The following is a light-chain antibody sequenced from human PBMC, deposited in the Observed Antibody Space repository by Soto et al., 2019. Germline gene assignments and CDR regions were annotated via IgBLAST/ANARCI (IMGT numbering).Light chain of an antibody. CDR3: QQYGDSPRT. Sequence: EIVLTQSPGTLSLSPGARATLSCRASQSVSRNYLAWYQQRPGQAPRLLIYDAFNRATGIPDRCSGRGSGTDFTVTISSLEPEDFAVYYCQQYGDSPRTFGQGTMVESK. CDR1: QSVSRNY. CDR2: DAF. V-gene: IGKV3-20*01. J-gene: IGKJ1*01.